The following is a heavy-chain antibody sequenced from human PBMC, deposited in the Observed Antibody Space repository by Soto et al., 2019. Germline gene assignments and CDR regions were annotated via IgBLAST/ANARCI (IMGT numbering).Heavy chain of an antibody. D-gene: IGHD3-3*01. J-gene: IGHJ4*02. CDR1: GYTFTGYY. CDR2: INPNSGGT. Sequence: GASVKVSCKASGYTFTGYYMHWVRQAPGQGLEWMGWINPNSGGTNYAQKFQGWVTMTRDTSISTAYMELSRLRSDDTAVYYCARGNPSQNYDFWSGYSEFDYWGQGTLVTVSS. CDR3: ARGNPSQNYDFWSGYSEFDY. V-gene: IGHV1-2*04.